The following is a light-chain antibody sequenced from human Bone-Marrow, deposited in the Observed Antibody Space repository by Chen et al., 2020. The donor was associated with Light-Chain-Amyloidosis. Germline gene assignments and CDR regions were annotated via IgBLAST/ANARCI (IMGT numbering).Light chain of an antibody. CDR3: QGWDWSSDRPV. Sequence: SYVLTQPSSVSVAPGQTATIACGGNNIGTTSVHWYQQTPGQAPLLVVYDDSARPSGIPERLSDSNSGNTASLTISMVEGVNDANDYYQGWDWSSDRPVFGGGTKLTVL. J-gene: IGLJ3*02. CDR1: NIGTTS. CDR2: DDS. V-gene: IGLV3-21*02.